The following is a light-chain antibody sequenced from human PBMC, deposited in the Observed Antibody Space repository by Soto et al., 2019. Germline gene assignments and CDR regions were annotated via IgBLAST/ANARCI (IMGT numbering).Light chain of an antibody. J-gene: IGLJ2*01. CDR1: SSNIGAGYD. V-gene: IGLV1-40*01. Sequence: QSVLTQPPSVSGAPGQRVTISCTGSSSNIGAGYDVHWYQQLPGTAPKLLIYANSHRPSGVPDRFSGSKSGTSASLAITGLQAEDEADYYCQSYDSSLSVVFGGGIKLTVL. CDR2: ANS. CDR3: QSYDSSLSVV.